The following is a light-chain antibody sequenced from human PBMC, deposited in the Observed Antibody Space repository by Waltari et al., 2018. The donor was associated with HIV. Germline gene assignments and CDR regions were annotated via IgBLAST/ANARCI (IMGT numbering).Light chain of an antibody. CDR2: ANI. Sequence: QSVLTQPPSGSGAPGQRVTISCTGSSSNIGAGYDVHWYQQLPGTAPKLLIYANINRPSGVPDRFSGSKSVSSASLAITGLQAEDEAHYYCQSFDSSLTTSGVIFGGGTKLTVL. CDR1: SSNIGAGYD. J-gene: IGLJ2*01. V-gene: IGLV1-40*01. CDR3: QSFDSSLTTSGVI.